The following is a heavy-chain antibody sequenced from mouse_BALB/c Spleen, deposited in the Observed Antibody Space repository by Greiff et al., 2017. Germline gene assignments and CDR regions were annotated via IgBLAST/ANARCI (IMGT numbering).Heavy chain of an antibody. D-gene: IGHD1-1*01. J-gene: IGHJ2*01. CDR1: GYSITSGYY. CDR3: ARDCITTVVATGDY. V-gene: IGHV3-6*02. Sequence: EVKLQESGPGLVKPSQSLSLTCSVTGYSITSGYYWNWIRQFPGNKLEWMGYISYDGSNNYNPSLKNRISITRDTSKNQFFLKLNSVTTEDTATYYCARDCITTVVATGDYWGQGTTLTVSS. CDR2: ISYDGSN.